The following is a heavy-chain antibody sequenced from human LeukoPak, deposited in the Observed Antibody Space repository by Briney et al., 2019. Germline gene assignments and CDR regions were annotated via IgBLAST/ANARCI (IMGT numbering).Heavy chain of an antibody. J-gene: IGHJ3*02. Sequence: GGSLRLSSAASGFTFSSYAMSWVRQARGKGLEWVSAISSSGGSTYYADSVKGRFTISRDNSKNTLYLQMNSLRAEDTAVYYCAKDRRITIFGVVRDAFDIWGQGTMVTVSS. CDR3: AKDRRITIFGVVRDAFDI. D-gene: IGHD3-3*01. V-gene: IGHV3-23*01. CDR2: ISSSGGST. CDR1: GFTFSSYA.